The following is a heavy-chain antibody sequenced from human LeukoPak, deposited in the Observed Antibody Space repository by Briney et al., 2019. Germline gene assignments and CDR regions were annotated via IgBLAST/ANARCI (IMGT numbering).Heavy chain of an antibody. CDR2: IDWDDDK. Sequence: SGPALVKPTQTLTLTCTFSGFSLSTSGMCVSWIRQPPGKALEWLARIDWDDDKYYSTSLKTRLTISKDTSKNQVVLTMTNMGPVDTATYYCARTGYYASTGYFDYWGQGTLVTVSS. V-gene: IGHV2-70*11. D-gene: IGHD3-9*01. CDR1: GFSLSTSGMC. J-gene: IGHJ4*02. CDR3: ARTGYYASTGYFDY.